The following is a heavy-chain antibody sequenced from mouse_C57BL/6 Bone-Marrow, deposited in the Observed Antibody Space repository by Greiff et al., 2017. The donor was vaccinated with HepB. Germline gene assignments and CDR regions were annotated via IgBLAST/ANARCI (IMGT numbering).Heavy chain of an antibody. V-gene: IGHV3-1*01. Sequence: EVQLQQSGPGMVKPSQSLSLTCTVTGYSITSGYDWHWIRHFPGNKLEWMGYISYSGSTNYNPSLKSRISITHDTSKNHFFLKLNSVTTEDTATYYCARGHDGYYEGFAYWGQGTLVTVSA. J-gene: IGHJ3*01. D-gene: IGHD2-3*01. CDR1: GYSITSGYD. CDR2: ISYSGST. CDR3: ARGHDGYYEGFAY.